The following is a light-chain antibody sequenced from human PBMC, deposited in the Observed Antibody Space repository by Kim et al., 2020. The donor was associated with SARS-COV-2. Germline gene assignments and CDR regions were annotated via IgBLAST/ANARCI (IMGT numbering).Light chain of an antibody. CDR1: SSDVGGYNY. J-gene: IGLJ2*01. CDR3: CSYAGSYTHVV. CDR2: DVS. Sequence: QSVLTQPRSVSGSPGQSVTISCTGTSSDVGGYNYVSWYQQPPGKVPKLLISDVSKRPSGVPDRFSGSKSGNTASLTISGLQAEDEADYYYCSYAGSYTHVVFGGGTQLTVL. V-gene: IGLV2-11*01.